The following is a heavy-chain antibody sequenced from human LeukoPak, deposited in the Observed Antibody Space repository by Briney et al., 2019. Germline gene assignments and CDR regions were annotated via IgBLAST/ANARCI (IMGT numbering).Heavy chain of an antibody. J-gene: IGHJ4*02. CDR2: TYYRSKWYN. Sequence: SQTLSLTCAISGDSVSSDSAAWRWIRQSPSRGLEWLGRTYYRSKWYNEYARSVKSRITINPDTSKNQFSLHLNSVTPEDTAVYYCVREETPSSNYFDYWGLGTLVTVSS. CDR3: VREETPSSNYFDY. D-gene: IGHD6-6*01. V-gene: IGHV6-1*01. CDR1: GDSVSSDSAA.